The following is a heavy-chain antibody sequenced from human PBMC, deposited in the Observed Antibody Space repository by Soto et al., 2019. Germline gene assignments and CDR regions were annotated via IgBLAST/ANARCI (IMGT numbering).Heavy chain of an antibody. CDR2: IYYSGST. CDR1: GGSISSGGYY. D-gene: IGHD3-22*01. V-gene: IGHV4-31*03. J-gene: IGHJ4*02. CDR3: ARWTQKKDSSGKFDY. Sequence: SETLSLTCTVSGGSISSGGYYWSWIRQHPGKGLEWIGYIYYSGSTYYNPSLKSRVTISVDTSKNQFSLKLSPVTAADTAVYYCARWTQKKDSSGKFDYWGQGTLVTVSS.